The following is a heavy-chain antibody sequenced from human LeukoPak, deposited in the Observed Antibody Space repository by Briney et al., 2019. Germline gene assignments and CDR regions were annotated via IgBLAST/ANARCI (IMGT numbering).Heavy chain of an antibody. V-gene: IGHV1-8*02. CDR2: MNPNSGNT. CDR3: ARADILTGYSY. D-gene: IGHD3-9*01. Sequence: GASVKVSCKASGGTFSSYAISWVRQAPGQGLEWMGWMNPNSGNTGYAQKFQGRVTMTRNTSISTAYMELSSLRSEDTAVYYCARADILTGYSYWGQGTLVTVSS. CDR1: GGTFSSYA. J-gene: IGHJ4*02.